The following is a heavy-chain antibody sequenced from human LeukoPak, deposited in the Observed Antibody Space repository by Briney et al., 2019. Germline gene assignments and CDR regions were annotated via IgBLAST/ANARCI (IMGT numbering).Heavy chain of an antibody. CDR3: ARALSYCGGDCYPGYFDY. CDR1: GGSISSGGYS. Sequence: SETLSLTCTVSGGSISSGGYSWSWIRQPPGQDLEWIGYIYHSGSTYYNPSLKSRVTISVDRSKNQFSLKLSSVTAADTAVYYCARALSYCGGDCYPGYFDYWGQGTLVTVSS. J-gene: IGHJ4*02. V-gene: IGHV4-30-2*01. CDR2: IYHSGST. D-gene: IGHD2-21*02.